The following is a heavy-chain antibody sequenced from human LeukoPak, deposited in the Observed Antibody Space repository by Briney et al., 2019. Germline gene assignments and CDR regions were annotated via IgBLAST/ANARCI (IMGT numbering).Heavy chain of an antibody. CDR2: MNPNSGNT. J-gene: IGHJ6*03. CDR3: ARGEGLYSGYDYYYYMDV. D-gene: IGHD5-12*01. Sequence: GASVKVSCKASGYTFTSYDINWVRQATGQGLEWMGWMNPNSGNTGYAQKFQGRVTITRNTSISTAYMELSSLRSEDTAVYYCARGEGLYSGYDYYYYMDVWGKGTTVTVSS. V-gene: IGHV1-8*03. CDR1: GYTFTSYD.